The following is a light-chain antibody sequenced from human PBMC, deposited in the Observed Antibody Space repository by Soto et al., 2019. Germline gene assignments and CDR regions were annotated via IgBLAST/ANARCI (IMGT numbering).Light chain of an antibody. CDR1: QSISTE. CDR2: SAS. Sequence: EIAMTQSPATLSVSPGERATLSCRASQSISTELAWYQQIPGQPPRHLIYSASTRATGVPATFTGSGSGSEFTLTISGLQSEDFAIYYCQQGHNWPLTFGQGTRLEI. CDR3: QQGHNWPLT. J-gene: IGKJ2*01. V-gene: IGKV3-15*01.